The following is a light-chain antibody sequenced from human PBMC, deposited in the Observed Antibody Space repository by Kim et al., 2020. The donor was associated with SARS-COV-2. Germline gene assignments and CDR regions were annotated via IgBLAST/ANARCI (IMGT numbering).Light chain of an antibody. V-gene: IGKV3-20*01. CDR2: GAS. J-gene: IGKJ5*01. CDR1: QSVDSRY. Sequence: SPGERVTLSCRASQSVDSRYLAWYQQRLGQAPRVLIHGASRRAAGVPDRFSDSGSGTDFALTISRLEPEDFAVYYCQYYGTSPITFAQGTRLEIK. CDR3: QYYGTSPIT.